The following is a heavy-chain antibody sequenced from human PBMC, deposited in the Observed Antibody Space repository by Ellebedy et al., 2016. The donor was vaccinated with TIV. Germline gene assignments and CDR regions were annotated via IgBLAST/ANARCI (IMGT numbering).Heavy chain of an antibody. CDR3: ARTDPLQPNDD. D-gene: IGHD2-21*02. Sequence: MPGGSLTLSCTVSGGSISNSDYYWDWIRQPPGNGLEWIGRIFYSGSTYYNPSLKSRVTISVDTSKNQFSLNLSSVTAADTAVYYCARTDPLQPNDDWGQGILVSVSS. CDR1: GGSISNSDYY. J-gene: IGHJ4*02. V-gene: IGHV4-39*07. CDR2: IFYSGST.